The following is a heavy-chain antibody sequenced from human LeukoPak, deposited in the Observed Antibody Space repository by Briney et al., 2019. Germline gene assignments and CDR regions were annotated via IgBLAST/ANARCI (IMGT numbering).Heavy chain of an antibody. CDR3: ARTPRREVYMDV. J-gene: IGHJ6*03. CDR2: IYYSGST. V-gene: IGHV4-39*07. Sequence: PSETLSVTCTVSGGSISSSSYYWGWIRQPPGKGLEWIGSIYYSGSTYYNPSLKSRVTISVDTSKNQFSLKLSSVTAADTAVYYCARTPRREVYMDVWGKGTTVTVSS. CDR1: GGSISSSSYY.